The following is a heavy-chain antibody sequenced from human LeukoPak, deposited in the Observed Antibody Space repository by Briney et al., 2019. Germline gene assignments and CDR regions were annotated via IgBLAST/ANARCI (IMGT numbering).Heavy chain of an antibody. CDR3: AKQNSRFRHYFYVMDL. CDR1: GLTFSSYA. CDR2: ISGSGGST. Sequence: GGSLRLSCAASGLTFSSYALSWVRQAPGKGLEWVSAISGSGGSTYYADSVKGRFTISRDNSKKTLYLQMNSPRAEDTAVYYCAKQNSRFRHYFYVMDLWAQGTRLRVPS. J-gene: IGHJ6*02. V-gene: IGHV3-23*01. D-gene: IGHD6-13*01.